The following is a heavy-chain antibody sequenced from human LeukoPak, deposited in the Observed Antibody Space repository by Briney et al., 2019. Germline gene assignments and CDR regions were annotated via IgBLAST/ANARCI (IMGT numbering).Heavy chain of an antibody. D-gene: IGHD5-12*01. CDR1: GYTFTSYA. Sequence: ASVKVSCKASGYTFTSYAMHWVRQAPAQRLEWMGWINAGNGNTKYSQKFQGRVTITRDTSASTAYMELSSLRSEDTAVYYCARDGPNSGYGPYYYYGMDVWGKGTTVTVSS. V-gene: IGHV1-3*01. J-gene: IGHJ6*04. CDR2: INAGNGNT. CDR3: ARDGPNSGYGPYYYYGMDV.